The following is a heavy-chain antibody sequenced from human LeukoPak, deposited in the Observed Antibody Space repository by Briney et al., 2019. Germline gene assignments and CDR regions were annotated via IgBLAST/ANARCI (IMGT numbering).Heavy chain of an antibody. J-gene: IGHJ4*02. CDR3: AREAQQWLVFDY. CDR2: INHSGST. CDR1: GGSFSGYY. D-gene: IGHD6-19*01. V-gene: IGHV4-34*01. Sequence: SETLSLTCAVYGGSFSGYYWSWIRQPPGKGLEWIGEINHSGSTNYNPSLKSRVTISVDTSKNQFSLKLSSVTAADTAVYYCAREAQQWLVFDYWGQGTLVTVSS.